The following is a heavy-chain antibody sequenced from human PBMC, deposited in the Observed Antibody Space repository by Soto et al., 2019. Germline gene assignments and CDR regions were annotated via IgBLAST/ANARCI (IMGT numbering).Heavy chain of an antibody. CDR2: IDWDDDK. J-gene: IGHJ6*02. CDR1: GFSLSTSGMC. CDR3: ARIPLGYCSGGSCPDYYYGMDV. Sequence: GSGPTLVNPTQTLTLTCTFSGFSLSTSGMCVSWIRQPPGKALGWLALIDWDDDKYYSTSLKTRLTISKDTSKNQVVLTMTNMDPVDTATYYCARIPLGYCSGGSCPDYYYGMDVWGQGTTVTVSS. V-gene: IGHV2-70*01. D-gene: IGHD2-15*01.